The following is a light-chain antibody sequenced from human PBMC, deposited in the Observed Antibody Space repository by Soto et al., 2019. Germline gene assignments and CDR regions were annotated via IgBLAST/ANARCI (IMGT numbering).Light chain of an antibody. CDR3: QQDLRPPLT. Sequence: DIHMTQCPSSLCPYPAETVTLTCRASQSVDNYLKWYQQKPGKAPGFLIYAASTLQRGVPSRFSASGYGTDFTLTISSLQTEDFATYYCQQDLRPPLTFGPGTKVDIK. J-gene: IGKJ3*01. CDR2: AAS. V-gene: IGKV1-39*01. CDR1: QSVDNY.